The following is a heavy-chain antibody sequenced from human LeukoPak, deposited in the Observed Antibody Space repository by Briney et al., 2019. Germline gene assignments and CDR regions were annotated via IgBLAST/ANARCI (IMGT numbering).Heavy chain of an antibody. Sequence: GASVKVSCKASGYTFTGYYMHWVRQAPGQGLEWMGWISAYNGNTNYAQKLQGRVTMTTDTSTSTAYMELRSLRSDDTAVYYCARDLRPYYYYYMDVWGKGTTVTVSS. V-gene: IGHV1-18*04. J-gene: IGHJ6*03. CDR3: ARDLRPYYYYYMDV. D-gene: IGHD3-16*01. CDR1: GYTFTGYY. CDR2: ISAYNGNT.